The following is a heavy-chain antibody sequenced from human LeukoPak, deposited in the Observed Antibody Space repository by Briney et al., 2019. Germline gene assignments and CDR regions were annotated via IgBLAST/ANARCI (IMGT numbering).Heavy chain of an antibody. V-gene: IGHV1-2*06. Sequence: ASVKVSCKDSGYTFTGYYMHLVRQAPGQGLEWMGRINPNSGGTNYAQKFQGRVTMTRDTSISTAYMELSRLRSDDTAVYYCARECYGLSLNYWGQGTLVTVSS. J-gene: IGHJ4*02. CDR1: GYTFTGYY. CDR3: ARECYGLSLNY. D-gene: IGHD2-2*01. CDR2: INPNSGGT.